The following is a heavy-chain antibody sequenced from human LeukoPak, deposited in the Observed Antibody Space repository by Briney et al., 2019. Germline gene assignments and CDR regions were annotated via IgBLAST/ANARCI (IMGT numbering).Heavy chain of an antibody. CDR1: GGSFSGYY. CDR2: IYYSGST. D-gene: IGHD1-26*01. V-gene: IGHV4-59*01. J-gene: IGHJ4*02. CDR3: ARDVSAGRWVFDY. Sequence: SETLSLTCAVYGGSFSGYYWSWIRQPPGKGLEWIGFIYYSGSTNYNPSLKIRVTISVDTSKNQFSLRLNSVTAADTAVYYCARDVSAGRWVFDYWGQGTLVTVSS.